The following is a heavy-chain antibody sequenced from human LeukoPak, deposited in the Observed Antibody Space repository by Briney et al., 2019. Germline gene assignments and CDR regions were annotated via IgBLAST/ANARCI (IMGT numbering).Heavy chain of an antibody. Sequence: GGSLRLSCAASGFTFSSYEMNWVRQAPGKGLEWVSHISSSGSTINYADSVKGRFTISRDNAKNSLYLQMNSLRAEDTAVYYCARARSIGRDYYFDYWGQGTLVTVSS. CDR2: ISSSGSTI. CDR3: ARARSIGRDYYFDY. D-gene: IGHD6-6*01. V-gene: IGHV3-48*03. J-gene: IGHJ4*02. CDR1: GFTFSSYE.